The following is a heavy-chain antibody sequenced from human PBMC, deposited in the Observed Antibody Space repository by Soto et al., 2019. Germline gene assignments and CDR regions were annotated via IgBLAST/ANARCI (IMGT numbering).Heavy chain of an antibody. J-gene: IGHJ6*02. Sequence: WASVKVSCKASGGTFSSYAISWVRQAPGQGLEWMGGIIPIFGTANYAQKFQGRVTITADKSTSTAYMELSSLRSEDTAVYYCASXFRDTAMVTHYYYGMDVWGQGTTVTVSS. V-gene: IGHV1-69*06. CDR1: GGTFSSYA. D-gene: IGHD5-18*01. CDR2: IIPIFGTA. CDR3: ASXFRDTAMVTHYYYGMDV.